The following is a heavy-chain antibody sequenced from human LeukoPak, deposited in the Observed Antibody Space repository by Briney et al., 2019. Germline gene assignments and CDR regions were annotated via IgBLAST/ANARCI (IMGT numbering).Heavy chain of an antibody. D-gene: IGHD3-10*01. V-gene: IGHV3-30-3*01. CDR2: ISHDGTIQ. J-gene: IGHJ4*02. CDR3: ARDARRGSPDYFDY. CDR1: GFTVGSFP. Sequence: GGSLRLSCAASGFTVGSFPMHWVRQAPGKGLEWITVISHDGTIQMYTDSVKGRFTISRDISKNTLNLQMNSLRPEDTAVYYCARDARRGSPDYFDYWGQGTLVTVSS.